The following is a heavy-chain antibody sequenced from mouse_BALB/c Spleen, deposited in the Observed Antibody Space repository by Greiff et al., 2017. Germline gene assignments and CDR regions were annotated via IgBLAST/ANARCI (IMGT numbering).Heavy chain of an antibody. CDR3: ARHEGYSAWFAY. CDR2: ISNGGGST. V-gene: IGHV5-12-2*01. Sequence: EVMLVESGGGLVQPGGSLKLSCAASGFTFSSYTMSWVRQTPEKRLEWVAYISNGGGSTYYPDTVKGRFTISRDNAKNTLYLQMSSLKSEDTAMYYCARHEGYSAWFAYWGQGTLVTVSA. J-gene: IGHJ3*01. CDR1: GFTFSSYT. D-gene: IGHD2-3*01.